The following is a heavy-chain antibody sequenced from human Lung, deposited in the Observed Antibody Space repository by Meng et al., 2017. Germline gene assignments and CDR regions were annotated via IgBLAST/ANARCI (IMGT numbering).Heavy chain of an antibody. J-gene: IGHJ6*02. D-gene: IGHD3-16*01. CDR2: INSGGS. Sequence: GGSLRLSCAASGFSVSSYSMSWVRQAPGKGLDWVSSINSGGSSYADSVKGRFTISRDNAKSSLYLHMNRLRDDDTAVYYCARDRALVWEADGGMDVWGQGTTVTVSS. CDR1: GFSVSSYS. CDR3: ARDRALVWEADGGMDV. V-gene: IGHV3-21*01.